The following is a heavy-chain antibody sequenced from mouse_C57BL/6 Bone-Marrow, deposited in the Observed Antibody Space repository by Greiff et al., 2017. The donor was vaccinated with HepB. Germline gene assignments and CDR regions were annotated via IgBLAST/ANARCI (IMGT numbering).Heavy chain of an antibody. CDR3: ARQRYYGYDGLDD. Sequence: EVHLVESGGGLVQPGGSLKLSCAASGFTFSDYYMYWVRQTPEKRLEWVAYISNGGGSTYYPDTVKGRCTFSSDNAKNTLYLQMSRLKSEDTAMYYCARQRYYGYDGLDDWGQGTTLTVSS. CDR1: GFTFSDYY. J-gene: IGHJ2*01. CDR2: ISNGGGST. V-gene: IGHV5-12*01. D-gene: IGHD2-2*01.